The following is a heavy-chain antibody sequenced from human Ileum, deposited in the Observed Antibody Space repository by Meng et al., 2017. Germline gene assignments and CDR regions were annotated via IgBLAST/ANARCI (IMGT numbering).Heavy chain of an antibody. Sequence: GVSGVWCVRPGGSLRFCCAGSGLTFSAFWMSWVRQSPGMGLEWVANINQDGCHISYVDSVKGRFTISRDNAKNSVYLQMNSLRVDDTAVYYCARKYSGSDYWGQGTLVTVSS. CDR3: ARKYSGSDY. CDR1: GLTFSAFW. J-gene: IGHJ1*01. V-gene: IGHV3-7*01. CDR2: INQDGCHI. D-gene: IGHD1-26*01.